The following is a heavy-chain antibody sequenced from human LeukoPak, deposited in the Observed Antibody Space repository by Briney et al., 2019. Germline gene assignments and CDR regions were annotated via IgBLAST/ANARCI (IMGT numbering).Heavy chain of an antibody. CDR3: AREAPYYYDSSGYYSYDAFDI. J-gene: IGHJ3*02. V-gene: IGHV3-23*01. CDR1: GFTFTDHA. Sequence: GGSLRLSCAASGFTFTDHAMSWVRQTPDKGLEWVSSIHAGGGSTLYADSVKGRFTISRDNSKNTLYLQMNSLRAEDTAVYYCAREAPYYYDSSGYYSYDAFDIWGQGTMVTVSS. CDR2: IHAGGGST. D-gene: IGHD3-22*01.